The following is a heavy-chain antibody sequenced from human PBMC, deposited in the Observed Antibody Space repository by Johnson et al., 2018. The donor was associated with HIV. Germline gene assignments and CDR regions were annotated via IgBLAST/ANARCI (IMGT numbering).Heavy chain of an antibody. V-gene: IGHV3-15*05. J-gene: IGHJ3*02. Sequence: VQLVESGGGVVQPGRSLRLSCAASGFTFSSYAMHWVRQAPGKGLEWVGRIKSKTDGGTRDYAAPVKGRFTISRDDSKNTLNRQMNSLKTEDKAVYYCTTDLGYYDRSGYSRPFDIWGQGTMVIVSS. D-gene: IGHD3-22*01. CDR2: IKSKTDGGTR. CDR3: TTDLGYYDRSGYSRPFDI. CDR1: GFTFSSYA.